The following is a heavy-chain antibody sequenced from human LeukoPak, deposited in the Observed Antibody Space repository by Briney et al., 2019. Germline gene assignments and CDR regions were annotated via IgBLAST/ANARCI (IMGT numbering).Heavy chain of an antibody. V-gene: IGHV4-4*09. Sequence: SETLSLTCTVSGGSISSYYWSWIRQSPGKGLEWIGYIYTSGSTNYNPSLKSRVTISVDTSKNQFSLKLSSVTAADTAVYYCARHGFTGRFDPWGQGTLVTVSS. CDR2: IYTSGST. D-gene: IGHD3-10*01. CDR1: GGSISSYY. J-gene: IGHJ5*02. CDR3: ARHGFTGRFDP.